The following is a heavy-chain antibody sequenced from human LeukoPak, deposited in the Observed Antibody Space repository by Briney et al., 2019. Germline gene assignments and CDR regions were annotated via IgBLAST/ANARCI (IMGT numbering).Heavy chain of an antibody. CDR1: GGSISSGSYY. J-gene: IGHJ3*02. CDR2: IYTSGST. Sequence: TLSLTCTVSGGSISSGSYYWSWIRQPAGKGLEWIGRIYTSGSTNYNPSLKSRVTISVDTSKNQFSLKLNSVTAADTAVYYCAREGSTYYYDSSGYAFDIWGQGTMVTVSS. CDR3: AREGSTYYYDSSGYAFDI. V-gene: IGHV4-61*02. D-gene: IGHD3-22*01.